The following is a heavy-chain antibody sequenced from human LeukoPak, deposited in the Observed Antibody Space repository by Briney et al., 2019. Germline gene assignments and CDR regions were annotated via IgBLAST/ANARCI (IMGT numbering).Heavy chain of an antibody. CDR2: ISGSGGST. CDR1: GFTFSSYA. CDR3: AKDRGGRWLQNFGLTFDP. J-gene: IGHJ5*02. Sequence: GGSLRLSCAASGFTFSSYAMSWVRQAPGKGLEWVSAISGSGGSTYYADSVKGRFTISRDNSKNTLYLQMNSLRAEDTAVYYCAKDRGGRWLQNFGLTFDPWGQGTLVTVSS. D-gene: IGHD5-24*01. V-gene: IGHV3-23*01.